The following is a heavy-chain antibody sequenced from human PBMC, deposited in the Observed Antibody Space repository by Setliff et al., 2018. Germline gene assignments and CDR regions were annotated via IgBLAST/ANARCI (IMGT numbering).Heavy chain of an antibody. CDR1: GGSISSYY. V-gene: IGHV4-4*07. J-gene: IGHJ6*03. CDR2: IYIGGSA. CDR3: AREQWLDPPGYYYMDV. D-gene: IGHD6-19*01. Sequence: NPSETLSLTCTVSGGSISSYYWSWIRQPAGKGLEWIGHIYIGGSANYNPSLKSRVTMSIDTAKHQFSLKLNSVTAADMAVYYCAREQWLDPPGYYYMDVWAKGTTVTVSS.